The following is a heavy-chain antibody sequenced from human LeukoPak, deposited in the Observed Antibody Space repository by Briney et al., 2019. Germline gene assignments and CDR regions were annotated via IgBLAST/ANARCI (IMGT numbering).Heavy chain of an antibody. V-gene: IGHV4-61*02. Sequence: SETLSLTCTVSGGSISSGSYYWSWIRQPAGKGLEWIGRIYTSGSTNYNPSLKSRVTISVDTSKNQFSRKLSSVTAADTAVYYCARSYYYDSSGYYYGPDYWGQGTLVTVSS. CDR1: GGSISSGSYY. CDR3: ARSYYYDSSGYYYGPDY. CDR2: IYTSGST. D-gene: IGHD3-22*01. J-gene: IGHJ4*02.